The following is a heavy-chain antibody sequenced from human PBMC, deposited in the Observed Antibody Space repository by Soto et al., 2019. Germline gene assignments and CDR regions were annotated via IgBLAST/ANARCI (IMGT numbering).Heavy chain of an antibody. CDR2: VHPSGTT. CDR3: ARHVGVPVTRGFDY. D-gene: IGHD1-26*01. J-gene: IGHJ4*02. Sequence: QVQVQESGPGLVEPSGTLSLTCAVSGTSISSNFWWSWVRQPPGKGLEWIGEVHPSGTTNYNPSLKSRVTISVDKSKNQLSLNLNSVTAADTAVFYCARHVGVPVTRGFDYWGQGTLVAVSS. CDR1: GTSISSNFW. V-gene: IGHV4-4*02.